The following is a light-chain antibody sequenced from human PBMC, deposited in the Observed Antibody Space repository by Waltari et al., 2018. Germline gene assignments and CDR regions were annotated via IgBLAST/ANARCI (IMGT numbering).Light chain of an antibody. CDR3: QQYSSVPPT. J-gene: IGKJ1*01. CDR2: AAS. Sequence: DIHMTQSPSSLSASVGDRVTLTCRASHHLNTDLGWYQQRPGEAPKLLMYAASTLQTGVPSRFSGSGSGTEFTLTITSLQPEDVATYYCQQYSSVPPTFGQGTKVEI. V-gene: IGKV1-27*01. CDR1: HHLNTD.